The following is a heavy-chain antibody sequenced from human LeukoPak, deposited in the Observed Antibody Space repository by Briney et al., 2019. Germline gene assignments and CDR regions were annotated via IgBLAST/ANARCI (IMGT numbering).Heavy chain of an antibody. CDR3: ASRYGDYIGVWFDP. D-gene: IGHD4-17*01. V-gene: IGHV3-21*01. CDR1: GFTFSSYS. CDR2: ISSSSSYI. Sequence: GSLRLSCAASGFTFSSYSMNWVRQAPGKGLEWVSSISSSSSYIYYADSVKGRFTISRDNAKNSLYLQMNSLRAEDTAVYYCASRYGDYIGVWFDPWGQGTLVTVSS. J-gene: IGHJ5*02.